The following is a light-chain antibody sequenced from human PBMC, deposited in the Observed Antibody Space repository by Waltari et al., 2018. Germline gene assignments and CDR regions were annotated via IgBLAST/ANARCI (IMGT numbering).Light chain of an antibody. Sequence: DIVMTQSPDSLAVSLGERATFNCTSSQSVFHSSNSKSYLAWYQQKPGQPPKMIIYWASNLESGVPDRFSGSGSGTDFTLTISSLQAEDVAVYYCQQYFDSLSFGQGTKLEIK. CDR3: QQYFDSLS. V-gene: IGKV4-1*01. CDR2: WAS. J-gene: IGKJ2*01. CDR1: QSVFHSSNSKSY.